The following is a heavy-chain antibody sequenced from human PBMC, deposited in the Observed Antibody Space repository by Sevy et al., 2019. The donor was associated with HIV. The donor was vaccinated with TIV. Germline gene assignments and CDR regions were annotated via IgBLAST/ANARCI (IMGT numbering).Heavy chain of an antibody. CDR1: GFIFSNYG. V-gene: IGHV3-30*18. CDR3: AKGSKATDSAFDV. J-gene: IGHJ3*01. CDR2: ISYDGSHK. D-gene: IGHD3-22*01. Sequence: GGSLRLSCSASGFIFSNYGMHWVRQAPGKGLGWVAVISYDGSHKYYSDSVRGRFTISRDNSKNTVSLQMNSLRDEDTAIYYCAKGSKATDSAFDVWGQGTMVTVSS.